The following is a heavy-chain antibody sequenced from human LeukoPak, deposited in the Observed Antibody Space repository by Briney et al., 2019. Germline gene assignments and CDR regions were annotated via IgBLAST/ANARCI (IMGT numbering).Heavy chain of an antibody. CDR2: IYYSGNT. Sequence: PSETLSLTCTVSGGSISSYYWSWIRQPPGKGLEWIGYIYYSGNTNYNPTLKSRVTISIDTSKNQFSLKLSSVTAADTAVYYCARGGYGSGWPYFDYWGQGTLVTVSS. J-gene: IGHJ4*02. D-gene: IGHD6-19*01. V-gene: IGHV4-59*08. CDR1: GGSISSYY. CDR3: ARGGYGSGWPYFDY.